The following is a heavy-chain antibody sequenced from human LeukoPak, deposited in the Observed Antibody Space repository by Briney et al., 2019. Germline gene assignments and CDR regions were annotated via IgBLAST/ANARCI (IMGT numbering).Heavy chain of an antibody. CDR3: AREGFIWFGELQYFDY. Sequence: GGSLRLSCAASKFTFSDYYMSWIRQAPGKGLEWVSYISSISSTIYYADSVKGRFTISRDNAKNSLYLQMNSLRAEDTAVYYCAREGFIWFGELQYFDYWGQGTLVTVSS. CDR2: ISSISSTI. J-gene: IGHJ4*02. CDR1: KFTFSDYY. D-gene: IGHD3-10*01. V-gene: IGHV3-11*01.